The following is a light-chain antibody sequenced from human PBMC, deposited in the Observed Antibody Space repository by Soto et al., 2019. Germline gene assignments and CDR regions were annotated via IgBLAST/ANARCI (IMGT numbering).Light chain of an antibody. Sequence: QSVLTQPPSVSAAPGQKVTISCSGSSSNIGNNYVSWYQQLPGTAPKLLIYDNNKRPSGIPDRFSGSKSGTSATLGITGLQTGDAADYYCGTWDSSLSAYVFGNGTKLTV. CDR2: DNN. V-gene: IGLV1-51*01. J-gene: IGLJ1*01. CDR1: SSNIGNNY. CDR3: GTWDSSLSAYV.